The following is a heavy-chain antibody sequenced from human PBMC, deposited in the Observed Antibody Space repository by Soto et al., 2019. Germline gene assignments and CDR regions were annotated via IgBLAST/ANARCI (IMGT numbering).Heavy chain of an antibody. V-gene: IGHV4-61*01. D-gene: IGHD6-19*01. CDR3: ARGIEGWYQGRYYYGMDV. Sequence: QVQLQESGPGLVKPSETLSLTCTVSGGSVSSGSYYWSWIRQPPGKGLEWIGYIYYSGSTNYNPSLTSRVTLSVDTSKNQFSRKLSSVPAADTAVYYCARGIEGWYQGRYYYGMDVWGQGTTVTVSS. CDR2: IYYSGST. CDR1: GGSVSSGSYY. J-gene: IGHJ6*02.